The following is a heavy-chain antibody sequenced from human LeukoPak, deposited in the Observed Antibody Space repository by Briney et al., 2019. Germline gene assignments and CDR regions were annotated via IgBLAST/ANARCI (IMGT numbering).Heavy chain of an antibody. CDR3: ARESRYGPEGFDP. CDR2: IYYSGST. D-gene: IGHD1-14*01. Sequence: SETLSLTCTVSGGSISSYYWSWIRQPPGKGLEWIGYIYYSGSTNYNPSLKSRVTISVDTSKNQFSLKLSSVTAADTAVYYCARESRYGPEGFDPGGQGTLVTVSS. CDR1: GGSISSYY. J-gene: IGHJ5*02. V-gene: IGHV4-59*01.